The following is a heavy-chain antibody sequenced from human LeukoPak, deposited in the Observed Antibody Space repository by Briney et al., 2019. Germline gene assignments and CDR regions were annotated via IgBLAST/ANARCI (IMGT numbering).Heavy chain of an antibody. V-gene: IGHV3-23*01. D-gene: IGHD4-17*01. CDR3: AKDPNGDYLGAFDM. CDR1: GFTSGIYA. Sequence: GGSLRLSCAASGFTSGIYAVSWIRQAPGKGLEWVSAFSGGGDSYYADSVKGRFTISRDNSKNTLYLQMNSLRVEDTAVYFCAKDPNGDYLGAFDMWGQGTMVTVSS. J-gene: IGHJ3*02. CDR2: FSGGGDS.